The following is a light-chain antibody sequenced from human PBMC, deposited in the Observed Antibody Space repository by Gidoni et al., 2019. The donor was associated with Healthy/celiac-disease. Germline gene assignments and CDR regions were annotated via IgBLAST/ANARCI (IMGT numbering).Light chain of an antibody. CDR2: EVS. Sequence: DIVMTQTPLSLSVTPGQPASISCKSSQSLLHGDGKTYLDWYLQKPGQPQQLLNYEVSNRFSGVPVRCSGSGSGTDFTLKTIRVEADDVWFYYCMKVYSFLTFXGXTKVEIK. V-gene: IGKV2D-29*01. CDR1: QSLLHGDGKTY. J-gene: IGKJ4*01. CDR3: MKVYSFLT.